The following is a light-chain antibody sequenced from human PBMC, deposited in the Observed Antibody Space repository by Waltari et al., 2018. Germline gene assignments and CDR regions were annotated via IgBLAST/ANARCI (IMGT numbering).Light chain of an antibody. CDR3: CSYAGIYTWV. J-gene: IGLJ3*02. CDR2: DVS. Sequence: QSALTQPRSVSGSPGQSVTISCPGTTSDVCRYNYVSWFQQYPGKAPKLMISDVSERPSGVPDRFSGSKSGNTASLTISGLQAEDEADYYCCSYAGIYTWVFGGGTQLTVL. CDR1: TSDVCRYNY. V-gene: IGLV2-11*01.